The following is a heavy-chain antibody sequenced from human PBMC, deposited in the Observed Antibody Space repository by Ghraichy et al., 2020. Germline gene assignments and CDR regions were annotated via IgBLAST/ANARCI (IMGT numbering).Heavy chain of an antibody. Sequence: SETLSLTCNVSGDFSSSYCWSWIRQPPGKGLEYIGYIYHSGSANYNPSLKSRLTLSVDTSRNQFSLKLSSVTAADTAVYYCARQVVGRRLFDYWGQGILVTVSS. CDR2: IYHSGSA. J-gene: IGHJ4*02. V-gene: IGHV4-59*01. D-gene: IGHD2-15*01. CDR1: GDFSSSYC. CDR3: ARQVVGRRLFDY.